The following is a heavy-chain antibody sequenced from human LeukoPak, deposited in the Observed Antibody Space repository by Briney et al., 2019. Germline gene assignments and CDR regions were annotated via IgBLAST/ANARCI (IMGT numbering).Heavy chain of an antibody. J-gene: IGHJ4*02. D-gene: IGHD4-11*01. CDR2: IYSGGST. CDR3: ARDYILDY. V-gene: IGHV3-66*01. CDR1: GGSFSGYY. Sequence: ETLSLTCAVYGGSFSGYYMSWVRQAPGKGLEWVSVIYSGGSTYYADSVKGRFTISRDNSKNTLYLQMNSLRAEDTAVYYCARDYILDYWGQGTLVTVSS.